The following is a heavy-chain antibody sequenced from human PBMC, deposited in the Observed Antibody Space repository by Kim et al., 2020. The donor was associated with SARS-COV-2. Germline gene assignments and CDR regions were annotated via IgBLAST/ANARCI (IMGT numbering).Heavy chain of an antibody. J-gene: IGHJ6*02. CDR2: ISAYNGNT. V-gene: IGHV1-18*01. CDR3: ARDGVAATLSPIYYYYGMDV. CDR1: GYTFTSYG. Sequence: ASVKVSCKASGYTFTSYGISWVRQAPGQGLEWMGWISAYNGNTNYAQKLQGRVTMTTDTSTSTAYMELRSLRSDDTAVYYCARDGVAATLSPIYYYYGMDVWGQGTTVTVSS. D-gene: IGHD2-15*01.